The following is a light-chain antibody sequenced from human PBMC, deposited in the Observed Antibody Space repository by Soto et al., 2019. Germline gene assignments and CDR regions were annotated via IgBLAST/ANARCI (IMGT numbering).Light chain of an antibody. CDR2: DVN. CDR1: SSDVGGYDY. J-gene: IGLJ1*01. Sequence: QSALTQPASVSGSPGQSITISCTGTSSDVGGYDYVSWYQQLPGKAPKLLIYDVNNRPSGVSHRFSGYKSGNTGSLTISGLQAEDEADYYCSSYTGSSTFVFGTGTKLTVL. V-gene: IGLV2-14*01. CDR3: SSYTGSSTFV.